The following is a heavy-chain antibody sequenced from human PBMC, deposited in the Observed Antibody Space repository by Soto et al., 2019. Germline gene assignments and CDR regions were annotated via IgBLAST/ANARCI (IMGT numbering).Heavy chain of an antibody. J-gene: IGHJ6*02. V-gene: IGHV1-69*04. CDR1: GGTFSSYA. CDR3: AFRDRGN. D-gene: IGHD3-16*01. CDR2: IIPILGIA. Sequence: ASVKASCKASGGTFSSYAISWVRQAPGQGLEWMGRIIPILGIANYAQKFQGRVTITADKSTSTAYMELSSLRSEDTAVYYCAFRDRGNWGLGTTVTVSS.